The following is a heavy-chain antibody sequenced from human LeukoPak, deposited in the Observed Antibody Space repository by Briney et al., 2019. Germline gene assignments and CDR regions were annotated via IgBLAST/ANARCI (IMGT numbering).Heavy chain of an antibody. Sequence: PSETLSLTCAVYGGSFSGYYWSWIRRPPGKGLEWIGEINHSGSTNYNPSLKSRVTISVDTSKNQFSLRLSSVTAADTAVYYCARGRVVPAATALFAFDYWGQGTLVTVSS. J-gene: IGHJ4*02. CDR2: INHSGST. V-gene: IGHV4-34*01. CDR3: ARGRVVPAATALFAFDY. CDR1: GGSFSGYY. D-gene: IGHD2-2*01.